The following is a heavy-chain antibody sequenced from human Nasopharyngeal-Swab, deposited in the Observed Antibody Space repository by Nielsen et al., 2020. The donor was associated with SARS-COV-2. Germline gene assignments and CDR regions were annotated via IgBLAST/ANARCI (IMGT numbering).Heavy chain of an antibody. CDR2: INHSGST. J-gene: IGHJ5*02. D-gene: IGHD4-23*01. Sequence: WIRQPPGKGLEWIGEINHSGSTNYNPSLKSRVTISVDTSKNQFSLKLSSVTAADTAVYYCARGHSGTVAPTPRWFDLWGQGTLVTVSS. V-gene: IGHV4-34*01. CDR3: ARGHSGTVAPTPRWFDL.